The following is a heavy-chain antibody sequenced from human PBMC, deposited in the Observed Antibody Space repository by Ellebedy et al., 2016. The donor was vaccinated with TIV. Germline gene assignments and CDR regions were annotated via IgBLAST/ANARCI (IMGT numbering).Heavy chain of an antibody. J-gene: IGHJ5*02. Sequence: SETLSLTCTVSGGSISSYYWSWIRQPPGKGLEWIGYIYYSGSTKYNPSPKSRVTISVDTSKNQFSLKLSTVTAADTAVYYCARFLWFGELGCWFDPWGQGTLVTVSS. CDR1: GGSISSYY. D-gene: IGHD3-10*01. CDR2: IYYSGST. V-gene: IGHV4-59*01. CDR3: ARFLWFGELGCWFDP.